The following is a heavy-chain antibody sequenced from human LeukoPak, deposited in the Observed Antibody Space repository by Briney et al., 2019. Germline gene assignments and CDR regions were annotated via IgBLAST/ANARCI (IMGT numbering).Heavy chain of an antibody. Sequence: SETLSLTCTVSGGSIRRYYWSWIRQHPGKGLEWIGYIYHSGSTNYNPSLKSRVTISVDTSKNQFSLKLYSVTAADTAVYFYASIDFYAFEIWGQGTMVTVPS. CDR2: IYHSGST. CDR3: ASIDFYAFEI. J-gene: IGHJ3*02. CDR1: GGSIRRYY. V-gene: IGHV4-59*01. D-gene: IGHD2-21*02.